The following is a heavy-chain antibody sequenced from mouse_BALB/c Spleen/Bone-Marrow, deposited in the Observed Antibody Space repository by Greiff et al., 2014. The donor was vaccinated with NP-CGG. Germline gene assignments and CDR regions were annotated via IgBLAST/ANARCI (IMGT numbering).Heavy chain of an antibody. CDR3: GRWGGGYYYAMDY. V-gene: IGHV1-37*01. D-gene: IGHD1-1*02. CDR1: GYSFTGYF. J-gene: IGHJ4*01. CDR2: INPFNGDT. Sequence: EVKLMESGPDLVKPGASVKLSCKASGYSFTGYFLNWVRQSHGKSLEWIGRINPFNGDTFYNQKFKGKATLTVDKSSTTAHMELLSLTSEDSAVYYCGRWGGGYYYAMDYWGQGTSVTVSS.